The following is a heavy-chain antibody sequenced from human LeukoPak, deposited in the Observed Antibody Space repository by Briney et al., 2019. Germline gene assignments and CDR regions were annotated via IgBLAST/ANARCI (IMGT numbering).Heavy chain of an antibody. CDR3: ARGKWLERQGVYGMDV. Sequence: SETLSLTCTVSGGSISSYYWSWLRQPPGKGLEWIGYIYYSGSTNYNPSLKSRVTISVDTSKNQFSLKLSSVTAADTAVYYCARGKWLERQGVYGMDVWGQGTTVTVSS. CDR2: IYYSGST. V-gene: IGHV4-59*01. D-gene: IGHD1-1*01. CDR1: GGSISSYY. J-gene: IGHJ6*02.